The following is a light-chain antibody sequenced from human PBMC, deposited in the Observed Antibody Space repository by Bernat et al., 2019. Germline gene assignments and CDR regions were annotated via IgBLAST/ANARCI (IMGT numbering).Light chain of an antibody. CDR2: VAS. J-gene: IGKJ1*01. V-gene: IGKV3-20*01. CDR3: QQYDNSGWT. Sequence: EIVLTQSPGTLSLSPGESATLSCRASPSVISAYLAWYQQKPGQAPRLLIYVASHRATGIPDRFSGSGSGTDFNLTISRLEPEDFAVYYCQQYDNSGWTFGQGTKVEIK. CDR1: PSVISAY.